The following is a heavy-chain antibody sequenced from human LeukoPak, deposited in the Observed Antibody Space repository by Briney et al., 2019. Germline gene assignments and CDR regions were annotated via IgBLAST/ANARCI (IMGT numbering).Heavy chain of an antibody. D-gene: IGHD5-24*01. J-gene: IGHJ4*02. V-gene: IGHV3-7*01. CDR3: ARERDGRFFDY. CDR2: INQEGSEK. Sequence: GGSLRLSCEVSGLIFRSYWMSWVRQAPGKGLEWVANINQEGSEKYFEDSVKGRFTISRDNAKNSLHLQMNTLRAEDTAVYYCARERDGRFFDYWGQGTLVTDSS. CDR1: GLIFRSYW.